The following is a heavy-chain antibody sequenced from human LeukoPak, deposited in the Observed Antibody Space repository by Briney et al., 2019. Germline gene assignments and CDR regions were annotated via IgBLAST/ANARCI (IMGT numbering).Heavy chain of an antibody. V-gene: IGHV3-23*01. J-gene: IGHJ4*02. CDR2: ISGSGGST. D-gene: IGHD6-19*01. Sequence: PGGSLRLSCAASGFTFSSYAMSWVRQAPGKGLEWVSAISGSGGSTYYADSVKGRFTISRDNSKNTLHLQMNSLRAEDTAVYYCAKGLQQWLVRWVDYWGQGTLVTVSS. CDR1: GFTFSSYA. CDR3: AKGLQQWLVRWVDY.